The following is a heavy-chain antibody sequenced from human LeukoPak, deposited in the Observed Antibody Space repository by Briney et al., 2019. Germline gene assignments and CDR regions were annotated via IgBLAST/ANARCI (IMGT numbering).Heavy chain of an antibody. CDR2: INNDESRT. CDR1: GFTLSNSW. Sequence: PGGSLTLSCAASGFTLSNSWMFWLRQPQGKGLKDFSEINNDESRTSYADSVKGRFTISRDGAENTLFLEMNSLRAEDTAVYFCARGRGSGGFDYWGQGTLVTVSS. J-gene: IGHJ4*02. CDR3: ARGRGSGGFDY. V-gene: IGHV3-74*01. D-gene: IGHD3-16*01.